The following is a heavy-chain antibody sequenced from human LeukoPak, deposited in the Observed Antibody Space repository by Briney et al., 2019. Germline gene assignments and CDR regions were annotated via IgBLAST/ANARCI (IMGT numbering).Heavy chain of an antibody. CDR1: GFTFTSYS. CDR2: ASDRGDYT. J-gene: IGHJ4*02. D-gene: IGHD1-26*01. V-gene: IGHV3-23*01. Sequence: GGSLRLSCAASGFTFTSYSMSWVRQAPGKGLEWVSGASDRGDYTYYADSVKGRFTISRDNSKNTLYLQMNSLRAEDTALYFCAKKAQYNGNYPLDYWGQGTLVTVSS. CDR3: AKKAQYNGNYPLDY.